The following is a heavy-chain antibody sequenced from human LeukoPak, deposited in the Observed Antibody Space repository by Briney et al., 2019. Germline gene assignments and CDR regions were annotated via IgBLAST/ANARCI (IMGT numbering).Heavy chain of an antibody. CDR1: GYTFTSHY. J-gene: IGHJ4*02. D-gene: IGHD2-2*01. V-gene: IGHV1-2*02. Sequence: ASVKVSCKASGYTFTSHYIHWVRQAPGQGLEWMGWINPNSGGTNYAQKFQGRVTMTRVTSISTAYMDLSRLTSDDTAVYYCARLSSRGRSCDSTSCLPLDYWGQGTLVTVSS. CDR2: INPNSGGT. CDR3: ARLSSRGRSCDSTSCLPLDY.